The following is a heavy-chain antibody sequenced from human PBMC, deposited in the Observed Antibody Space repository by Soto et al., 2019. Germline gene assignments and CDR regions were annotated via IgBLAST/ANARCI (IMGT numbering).Heavy chain of an antibody. CDR1: GYSFTSYW. CDR2: IYPGDSDT. V-gene: IGHV5-51*01. Sequence: PGESLKISCKGSGYSFTSYWIGWVRQMPGKGLEWMGIIYPGDSDTRYSPSFQGQVTISADKSISTAYLQWSSLKASDTAMYYCARLPSGPYCYYGMEDWGQGTTVTVPS. J-gene: IGHJ6*02. CDR3: ARLPSGPYCYYGMED.